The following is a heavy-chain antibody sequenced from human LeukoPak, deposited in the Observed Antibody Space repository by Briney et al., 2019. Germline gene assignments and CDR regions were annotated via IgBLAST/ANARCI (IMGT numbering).Heavy chain of an antibody. Sequence: GRSLRLSCAASGFTFSSYAMHWVRQAPGKGLEWVAVISYDGSNKYYADSVKGRFTISRDNSKNPLYLQMTSLRAEDTAVYYCARDREYQHHPKYYYYGMDVWGQGTTVTVSS. CDR1: GFTFSSYA. J-gene: IGHJ6*02. CDR2: ISYDGSNK. V-gene: IGHV3-30-3*01. D-gene: IGHD2-2*01. CDR3: ARDREYQHHPKYYYYGMDV.